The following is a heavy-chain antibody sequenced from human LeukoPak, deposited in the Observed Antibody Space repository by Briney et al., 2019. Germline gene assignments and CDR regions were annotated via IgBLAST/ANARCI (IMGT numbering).Heavy chain of an antibody. V-gene: IGHV3-21*01. D-gene: IGHD6-6*01. CDR3: ARDLRGSSSSWFDP. CDR2: LSSSSSYI. Sequence: PGGSLRLSCAASGFTFSSYSMNWVRQAPGKGLEWVSSLSSSSSYIYYADSVKSRFTISRDNAKNSLYPQMNSLRAEDTAVYYCARDLRGSSSSWFDPWGQGTLVTVSS. J-gene: IGHJ5*02. CDR1: GFTFSSYS.